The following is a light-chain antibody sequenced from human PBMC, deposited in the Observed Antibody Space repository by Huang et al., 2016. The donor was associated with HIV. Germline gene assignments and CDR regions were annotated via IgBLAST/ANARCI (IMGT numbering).Light chain of an antibody. Sequence: DIVMTQSPDSLAVSLGGRATINCMSSQSVLSRPSNKTYLAWYQQRPGQSPTLLIYWASSRQSGVPDRFSGSGSGTHFTLTISSLQAEDVAFYYCQQYFISPPTFGQGTKLEI. J-gene: IGKJ2*01. V-gene: IGKV4-1*01. CDR1: QSVLSRPSNKTY. CDR3: QQYFISPPT. CDR2: WAS.